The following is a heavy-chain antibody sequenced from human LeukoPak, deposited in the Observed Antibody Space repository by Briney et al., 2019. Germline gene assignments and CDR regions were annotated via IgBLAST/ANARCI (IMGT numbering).Heavy chain of an antibody. V-gene: IGHV4-39*07. Sequence: ASETLSLTCTVSGGSISSSSYYWGWIRQPPGKGLEWIGSIYYSGSTYYNPSLKSRVTISVDTSKNQFSLKLSSVTAADTAVYYCARARRAVVGATDYWGQGTLVTVSS. J-gene: IGHJ4*02. CDR3: ARARRAVVGATDY. D-gene: IGHD1-26*01. CDR1: GGSISSSSYY. CDR2: IYYSGST.